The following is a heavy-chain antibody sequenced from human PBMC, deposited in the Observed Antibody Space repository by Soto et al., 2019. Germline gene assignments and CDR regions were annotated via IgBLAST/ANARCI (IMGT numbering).Heavy chain of an antibody. Sequence: QVQLVESGGGVVQPGRSLRLSYAASGFTFINYAMHWVRQAPGKGLEWVAVISYDGSNKYYADSVKGRFTISRDNSKKKMYMQMNSLSAEDTAVYDSARDQVKGTMTILWGQGTLVTVSS. CDR1: GFTFINYA. V-gene: IGHV3-30-3*01. J-gene: IGHJ4*02. CDR2: ISYDGSNK. CDR3: ARDQVKGTMTIL. D-gene: IGHD1-7*01.